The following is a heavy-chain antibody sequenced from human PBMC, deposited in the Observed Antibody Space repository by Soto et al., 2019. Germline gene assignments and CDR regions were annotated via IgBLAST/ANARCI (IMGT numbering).Heavy chain of an antibody. V-gene: IGHV3-21*01. Sequence: LRLSCAASGFTFSSYSMNWVRQAPGKGLEWVSSISSSSSYIYYADSVKGRFTISRDNAKNSLYLQMNSLRAEDTAVYYCASPGYSSSWYDWYFDLWGRGTLVTVSS. CDR1: GFTFSSYS. CDR2: ISSSSSYI. J-gene: IGHJ2*01. D-gene: IGHD6-13*01. CDR3: ASPGYSSSWYDWYFDL.